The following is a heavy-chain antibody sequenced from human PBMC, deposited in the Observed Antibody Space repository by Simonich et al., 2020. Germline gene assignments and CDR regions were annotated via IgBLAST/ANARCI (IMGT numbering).Heavy chain of an antibody. D-gene: IGHD6-6*01. CDR1: GFTFSSYS. Sequence: EVQLVESGGGLVKPGGSLRLSCAASGFTFSSYSMNWVRQAPGKGLEWVSSISSSSNSIYYADSVKGRFTISRDNAKNSLYLQMNSLRAEDTAVYYCARVLSSYYYYYMDVWGKGTTVTVSS. CDR3: ARVLSSYYYYYMDV. V-gene: IGHV3-21*01. CDR2: ISSSSNSI. J-gene: IGHJ6*03.